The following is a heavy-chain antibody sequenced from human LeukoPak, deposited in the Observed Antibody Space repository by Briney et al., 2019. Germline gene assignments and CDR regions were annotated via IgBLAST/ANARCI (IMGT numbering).Heavy chain of an antibody. CDR1: GGSFSGSN. CDR2: IYNSGST. Sequence: PSETLSLTCAVYGGSFSGSNWSWIRRPPGKGLEWIGEIYNSGSTIYNPFLKSRVTISVDTSKNQLSLNLNSVTAADTAVYYCVRAYDYWGQGTLVTVSS. CDR3: VRAYDY. J-gene: IGHJ4*02. V-gene: IGHV4-34*01.